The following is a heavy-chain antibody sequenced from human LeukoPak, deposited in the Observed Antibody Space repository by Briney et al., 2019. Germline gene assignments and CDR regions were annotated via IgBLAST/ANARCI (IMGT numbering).Heavy chain of an antibody. CDR2: IPYDGSNK. CDR1: GFTFSIYG. J-gene: IGHJ5*02. Sequence: GRSLRLSCAASGFTFSIYGMHGVRQAPGKGLEGVAVIPYDGSNKYYADSVKGRFTISRDNSKNTLYLQMNSLRAEDTAVYYCAKGYCSSTSCYTGWFDPWGQGTLVTVSS. D-gene: IGHD2-2*02. CDR3: AKGYCSSTSCYTGWFDP. V-gene: IGHV3-30*18.